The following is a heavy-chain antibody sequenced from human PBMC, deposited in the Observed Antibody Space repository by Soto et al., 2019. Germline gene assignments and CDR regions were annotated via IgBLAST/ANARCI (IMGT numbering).Heavy chain of an antibody. J-gene: IGHJ4*02. V-gene: IGHV4-59*01. D-gene: IGHD1-26*01. Sequence: QVQLQASGPGLVKPSETLSLTCTVSGASFTTYYWSWIRQPPGKGLECIGYIFYSGHLKYNPSLMMRLTISVYPSKNQISVRLASVTAEDTAVYYCARVGGGYRFVYCGQGTLVTVSS. CDR2: IFYSGHL. CDR3: ARVGGGYRFVY. CDR1: GASFTTYY.